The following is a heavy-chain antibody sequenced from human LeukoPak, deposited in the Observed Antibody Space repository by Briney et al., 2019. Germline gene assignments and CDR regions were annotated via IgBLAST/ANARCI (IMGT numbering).Heavy chain of an antibody. CDR3: ARHADIALYREGMDV. CDR1: GGSISHYF. V-gene: IGHV4-59*01. D-gene: IGHD2-15*01. Sequence: PSETLSLTCTVSGGSISHYFWSWIRQPPGQGLEWVGYVYYRGNTIYSPSLRSRVTISVDSPKNEFSLKTTSVTAADTAVYYCARHADIALYREGMDVWGKGTTVTVSS. J-gene: IGHJ6*04. CDR2: VYYRGNT.